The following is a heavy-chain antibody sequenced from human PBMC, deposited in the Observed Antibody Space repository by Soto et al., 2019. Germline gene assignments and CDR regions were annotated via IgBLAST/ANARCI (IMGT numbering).Heavy chain of an antibody. Sequence: PGGSLRLSCAASGFTFSSYSMNWARQAPGKGLEWVSSISSSSSYIYYADSVKGRFTISRDNAKNSLYLQMNSLRAEDTAVYYCARDKRDPSAVGFPGYYYGMDVWGQGTTVTVSS. V-gene: IGHV3-21*01. D-gene: IGHD6-13*01. J-gene: IGHJ6*02. CDR1: GFTFSSYS. CDR2: ISSSSSYI. CDR3: ARDKRDPSAVGFPGYYYGMDV.